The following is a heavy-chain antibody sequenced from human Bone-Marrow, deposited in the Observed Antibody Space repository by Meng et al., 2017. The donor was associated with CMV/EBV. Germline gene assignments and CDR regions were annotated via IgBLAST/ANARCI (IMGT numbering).Heavy chain of an antibody. J-gene: IGHJ4*02. CDR1: GYTSIGYY. CDR3: VMAPTSGWYYFDY. V-gene: IGHV1-2*02. CDR2: INPTSGDT. D-gene: IGHD6-13*01. Sequence: ASVKDSCKASGYTSIGYYIHWVRQAPGQGLEWMAWINPTSGDTTYAQSFQGRLTLRRDLSISTAYMDLSRLSSDHPAVYFCVMAPTSGWYYFDYWAQGTRVTVSS.